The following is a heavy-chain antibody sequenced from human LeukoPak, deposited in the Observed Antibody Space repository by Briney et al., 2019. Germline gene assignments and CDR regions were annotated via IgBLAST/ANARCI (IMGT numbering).Heavy chain of an antibody. Sequence: SGGSLRLSCAASGFTFSSYAMSWVRQAPRKGLEWVSAISGSGGSTYYADSVKGRFTISRDNSKNTLYLQMNSLRAEDTAVYYCANVGRIAAAGLWHHNFDYWGQGTLVTVSS. CDR1: GFTFSSYA. CDR3: ANVGRIAAAGLWHHNFDY. J-gene: IGHJ4*02. D-gene: IGHD6-13*01. CDR2: ISGSGGST. V-gene: IGHV3-23*01.